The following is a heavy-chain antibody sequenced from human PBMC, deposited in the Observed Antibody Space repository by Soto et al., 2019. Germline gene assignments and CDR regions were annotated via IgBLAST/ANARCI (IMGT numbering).Heavy chain of an antibody. CDR2: IYYSGSA. Sequence: SEPLSLTCTVSGGSISPYYWTWIRQPPGKGLEWIGYIYYSGSANYNPSLKSRVTISVDTSKNQLSLKLTSVTAADTAVYYCARDLVAVPVYFDYWGQGTLVTVSA. V-gene: IGHV4-59*01. CDR3: ARDLVAVPVYFDY. D-gene: IGHD2-21*01. CDR1: GGSISPYY. J-gene: IGHJ4*02.